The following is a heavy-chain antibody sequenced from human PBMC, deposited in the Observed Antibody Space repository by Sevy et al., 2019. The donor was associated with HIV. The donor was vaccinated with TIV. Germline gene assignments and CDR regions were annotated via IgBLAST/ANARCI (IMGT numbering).Heavy chain of an antibody. V-gene: IGHV3-66*01. CDR3: ARDRYYDASGYYYYYYGMDV. Sequence: GGSLRLSCAGSGLSVSDNYMNWVRQAPGKGLELVSVFYSDGRTYYVDSVKGRFTISRDNSKNTLYLHMSNLRPEDTAVYYCARDRYYDASGYYYYYYGMDVWGQGTTVTVSS. J-gene: IGHJ6*02. CDR1: GLSVSDNY. CDR2: FYSDGRT. D-gene: IGHD3-22*01.